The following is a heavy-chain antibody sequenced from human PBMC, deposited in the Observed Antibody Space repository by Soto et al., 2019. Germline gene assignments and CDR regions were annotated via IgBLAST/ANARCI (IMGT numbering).Heavy chain of an antibody. CDR2: VDYSGTT. CDR3: ARVRREMATIIAWKPGFDY. D-gene: IGHD5-12*01. Sequence: SETLSLTCTVSGDSISSSTYFWGWIRQPPGKGLEWIGSVDYSGTTNYNPSLRTRATISVDTSKDQFSLKLSSVTAADTAVYYCARVRREMATIIAWKPGFDYWGQGTLVTVSS. CDR1: GDSISSSTYF. J-gene: IGHJ4*02. V-gene: IGHV4-39*07.